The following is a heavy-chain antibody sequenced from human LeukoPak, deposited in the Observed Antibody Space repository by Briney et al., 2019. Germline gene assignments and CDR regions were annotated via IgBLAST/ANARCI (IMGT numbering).Heavy chain of an antibody. D-gene: IGHD3-22*01. CDR3: AKGSYDSSGYYPWPFDY. V-gene: IGHV3-43*02. CDR1: GFTFDDYA. J-gene: IGHJ4*02. Sequence: GGSLRLSCAASGFTFDDYAMHWVRQAPGKGLEWVSLLSGDGGSTYYADSVKGRFTISRDNSKNSLYLQMNSLRTEDTALYYCAKGSYDSSGYYPWPFDYWGQGTLVTVSS. CDR2: LSGDGGST.